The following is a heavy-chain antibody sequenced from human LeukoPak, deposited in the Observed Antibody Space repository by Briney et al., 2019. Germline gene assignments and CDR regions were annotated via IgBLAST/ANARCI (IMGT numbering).Heavy chain of an antibody. Sequence: SGPTLVNPTQPLTLTGTFSGLSLSTSGVGVGWIRQPPGKTLEWLALISSDDDKRYSPSLKSRLTITKDTSKNQVDLTMTNMDPGDTATYYCAHRRGSSGWSQGYFDYWGQGTLVTVSS. J-gene: IGHJ4*02. CDR3: AHRRGSSGWSQGYFDY. CDR1: GLSLSTSGVG. CDR2: ISSDDDK. V-gene: IGHV2-5*02. D-gene: IGHD6-19*01.